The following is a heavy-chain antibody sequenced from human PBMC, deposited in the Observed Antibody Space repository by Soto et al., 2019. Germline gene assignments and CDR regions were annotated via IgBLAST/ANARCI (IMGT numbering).Heavy chain of an antibody. J-gene: IGHJ4*02. CDR2: ISYDGSNK. CDR1: GFTFSSYA. Sequence: GGSLRLSCAASGFTFSSYAMHWVRQAPGKGLEWVAVISYDGSNKYYADSVKGRFTISRDNSKNTLYLQMNSLRAEDTAVYYCARDGGCSGGSCYSFSYFDYWGQGTLVTVSS. V-gene: IGHV3-30-3*01. CDR3: ARDGGCSGGSCYSFSYFDY. D-gene: IGHD2-15*01.